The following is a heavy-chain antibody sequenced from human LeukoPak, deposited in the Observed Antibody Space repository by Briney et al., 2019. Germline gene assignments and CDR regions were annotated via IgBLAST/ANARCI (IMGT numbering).Heavy chain of an antibody. CDR1: AFTFSSYW. CDR2: INNDGSST. Sequence: PGGSLRLSCAASAFTFSSYWMHWVRQAPGKGLVWVSHINNDGSSTNYADSVEGRYTISRDNAKNTLYLQMNSLRAEDTAVYYCARDLRYWGQGTLVTVSS. CDR3: ARDLRY. J-gene: IGHJ4*02. V-gene: IGHV3-74*01.